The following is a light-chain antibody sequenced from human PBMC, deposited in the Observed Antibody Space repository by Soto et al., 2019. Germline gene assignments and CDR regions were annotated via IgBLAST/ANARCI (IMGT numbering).Light chain of an antibody. Sequence: EIVLTQSPATLSLSPGERATLSCRASQSVSSYLACYQQKPGQAPRLLIYDASNRATGIPARFSGSGSGTDFPLTISSLEPEDFAVSYCQQRSNWPLTFGGGTKVEIK. J-gene: IGKJ4*01. CDR1: QSVSSY. CDR3: QQRSNWPLT. V-gene: IGKV3-11*01. CDR2: DAS.